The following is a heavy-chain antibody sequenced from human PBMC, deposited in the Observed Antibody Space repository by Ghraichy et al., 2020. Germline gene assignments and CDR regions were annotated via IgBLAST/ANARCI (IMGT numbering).Heavy chain of an antibody. V-gene: IGHV1-2*02. D-gene: IGHD6-19*01. J-gene: IGHJ6*02. CDR3: AREQGQQWLVRDYYYGMDV. CDR2: INPNSGGT. CDR1: GYTFTGYY. Sequence: ASVKVSCKASGYTFTGYYMHWVRQAPGQGLEWMGWINPNSGGTNYAQKFQGRVTMTRDTSISTAYMELSRLRSDDTAVYYCAREQGQQWLVRDYYYGMDVWGQGTTVTVSS.